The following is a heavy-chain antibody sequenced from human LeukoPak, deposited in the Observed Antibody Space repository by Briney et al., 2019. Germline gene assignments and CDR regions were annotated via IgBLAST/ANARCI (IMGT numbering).Heavy chain of an antibody. CDR1: GFTFSSYG. V-gene: IGHV3-30*02. J-gene: IGHJ3*02. Sequence: PGGSLRLSCAASGFTFSSYGMHCVRQAPGKGLEWVAFIRYDGSNKYYADSVKGRFTISRDNSKNTLYLQMNSLRAEDTAVYYCAKGNYDYVWGSYRYPCCAFDIWGQGTMVTVSS. CDR2: IRYDGSNK. CDR3: AKGNYDYVWGSYRYPCCAFDI. D-gene: IGHD3-16*02.